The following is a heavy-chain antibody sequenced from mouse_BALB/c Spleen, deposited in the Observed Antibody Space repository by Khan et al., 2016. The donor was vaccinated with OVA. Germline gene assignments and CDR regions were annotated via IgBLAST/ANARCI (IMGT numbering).Heavy chain of an antibody. V-gene: IGHV9-4*02. D-gene: IGHD2-14*01. CDR2: INTHSGVP. Sequence: QIQLVQSGPELKKPGETVRISCKASGYTFTTAGMQWVQKMPGKGLKWIGWINTHSGVPKYAEDFKGRFAFYLETSASTAYLQITNLKNEDTATYFWSRGGAAYDRNDGGAMEYWGQGTSVTVSS. CDR3: SRGGAAYDRNDGGAMEY. CDR1: GYTFTTAG. J-gene: IGHJ4*01.